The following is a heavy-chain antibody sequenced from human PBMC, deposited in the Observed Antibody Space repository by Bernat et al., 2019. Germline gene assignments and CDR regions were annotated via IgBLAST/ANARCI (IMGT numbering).Heavy chain of an antibody. CDR3: ARGPSPLYYYGSGSYYYSGMDV. D-gene: IGHD3-10*01. CDR2: INPNSGGT. Sequence: QVQLVQSGAEVKKPGASVKVSCKASGYTFTGYYMHWVRQAPGQGLEWMGWINPNSGGTNYAQKFQGWVTMTRDTSISTAYMELSRLRSDDTAVYYCARGPSPLYYYGSGSYYYSGMDVWAKGPRSPSP. CDR1: GYTFTGYY. J-gene: IGHJ6*02. V-gene: IGHV1-2*04.